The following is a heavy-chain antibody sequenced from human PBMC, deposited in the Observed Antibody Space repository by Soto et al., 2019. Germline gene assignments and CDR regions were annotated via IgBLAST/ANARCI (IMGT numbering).Heavy chain of an antibody. Sequence: PGGSLRLSCAASGFTFSSYWMHWVRQAPGKGLVWVSRINSDGSSTSYADSVKGRFTISRDNAKNTLYLQMNSLRAEDTAVYYCARSLRFLEWLYYYYYGMDVWGQGTTVT. V-gene: IGHV3-74*01. CDR2: INSDGSST. D-gene: IGHD3-3*01. CDR3: ARSLRFLEWLYYYYYGMDV. J-gene: IGHJ6*02. CDR1: GFTFSSYW.